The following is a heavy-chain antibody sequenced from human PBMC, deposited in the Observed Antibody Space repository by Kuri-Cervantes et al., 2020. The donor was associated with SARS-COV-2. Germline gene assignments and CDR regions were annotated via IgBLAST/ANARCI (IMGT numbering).Heavy chain of an antibody. D-gene: IGHD3-10*01. J-gene: IGHJ6*02. Sequence: GESLKISCAASGFTFSSYGMHWVRQAPGKGLEWVAVIWYDGSNKYYADSVKGRFTISRDNSKNTLYLQMNSLRAEDTAVYYCARESSGGSGSFYYYGMDVWGQGNRVTVYS. CDR1: GFTFSSYG. V-gene: IGHV3-33*01. CDR3: ARESSGGSGSFYYYGMDV. CDR2: IWYDGSNK.